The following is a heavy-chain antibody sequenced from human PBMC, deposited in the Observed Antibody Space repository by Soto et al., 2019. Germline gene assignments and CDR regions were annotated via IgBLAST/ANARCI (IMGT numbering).Heavy chain of an antibody. CDR1: GYSFTSHW. D-gene: IGHD3-10*01. CDR2: IDPSDSYT. V-gene: IGHV5-10-1*01. Sequence: PGESLKISCKGSGYSFTSHWIGWVRQMPGKGLEWMGRIDPSDSYTNYSPSFQGHVTISADKSISTAYLQWSSLKASDTAMYYCARLPPRVRGGYYCYGMDVWGQGTTVTVSS. J-gene: IGHJ6*02. CDR3: ARLPPRVRGGYYCYGMDV.